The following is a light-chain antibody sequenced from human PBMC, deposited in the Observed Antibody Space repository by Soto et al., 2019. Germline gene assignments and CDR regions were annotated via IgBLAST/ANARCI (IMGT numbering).Light chain of an antibody. CDR1: SSNIGAGYD. V-gene: IGLV1-40*01. CDR2: GNS. Sequence: QSVLTQPPSVSGAPGQRGTISCTGSSSNIGAGYDVHWYQQLPGTAPKLLIYGNSNRPSGVPDRFSGSKSGTSASLAITGLQAEDEADYYCQSSDSSLNVFGTGTKLTVL. CDR3: QSSDSSLNV. J-gene: IGLJ1*01.